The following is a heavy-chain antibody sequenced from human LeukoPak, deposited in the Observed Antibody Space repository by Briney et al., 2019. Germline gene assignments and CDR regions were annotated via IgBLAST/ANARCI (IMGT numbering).Heavy chain of an antibody. V-gene: IGHV3-30*02. CDR2: IRYDGGNK. D-gene: IGHD3-3*01. CDR1: GFTFSSYG. Sequence: GGSLRLSCAASGFTFSSYGMRWVRQAPGKGLGWVAFIRYDGGNKYYADSVKGRFTISRDNSTNTLYLQMNSLRAEDTAVYYCAKDRSGQSLFRVAFSNYYFDYWGQGTLVTVSS. CDR3: AKDRSGQSLFRVAFSNYYFDY. J-gene: IGHJ4*02.